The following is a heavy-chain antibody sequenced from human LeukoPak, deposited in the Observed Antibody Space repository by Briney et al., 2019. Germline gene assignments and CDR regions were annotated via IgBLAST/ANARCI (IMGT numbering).Heavy chain of an antibody. CDR2: INPNNGGT. CDR3: TRESGSYHGNDY. Sequence: ASVKVSCRASGYTFTGYYMHWVRQAPGQGLEWMGRINPNNGGTNYAQKFQGRVTMTGDTSISTAYMELSSLRSDDTAVYYCTRESGSYHGNDYWGQGTLVTVSS. V-gene: IGHV1-2*06. J-gene: IGHJ4*02. CDR1: GYTFTGYY. D-gene: IGHD1-26*01.